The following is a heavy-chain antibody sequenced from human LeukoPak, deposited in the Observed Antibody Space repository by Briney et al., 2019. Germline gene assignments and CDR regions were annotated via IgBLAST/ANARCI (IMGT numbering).Heavy chain of an antibody. CDR1: GFTFSSYW. D-gene: IGHD6-13*01. J-gene: IGHJ4*02. CDR2: ISSSGSTI. Sequence: GGSLRLSCAASGFTFSSYWMHWVRQAPGKGLEWVSYISSSGSTIYYADSVKGRFTISRDNAKKSLYLQMNTLRAEDTAVYYCARGAMAAAGTSSDYWGQGTLVTVSS. CDR3: ARGAMAAAGTSSDY. V-gene: IGHV3-48*04.